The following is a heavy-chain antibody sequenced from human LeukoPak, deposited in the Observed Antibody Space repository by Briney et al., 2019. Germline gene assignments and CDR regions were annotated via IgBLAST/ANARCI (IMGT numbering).Heavy chain of an antibody. Sequence: GGSLRLSCAASGFTFSDYYMSWIRQAPGKGLEWVANIKQDGSEKYYVDSVKGRFTISRDNAKNSLYLQMNSLRAEDTAVYYCAREEYYDFWSGYDAFDIWGQGTMVTVSS. CDR3: AREEYYDFWSGYDAFDI. V-gene: IGHV3-7*01. D-gene: IGHD3-3*01. CDR2: IKQDGSEK. CDR1: GFTFSDYY. J-gene: IGHJ3*02.